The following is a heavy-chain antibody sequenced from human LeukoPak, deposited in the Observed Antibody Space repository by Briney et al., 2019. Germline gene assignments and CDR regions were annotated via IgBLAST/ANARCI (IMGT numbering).Heavy chain of an antibody. V-gene: IGHV4-31*03. CDR3: ARVIGYDQLDY. Sequence: SETLCLTCSVSGGSISSGDYYWGWIRQHPGKGLEWIGYIHYSGSTYYNPSLKSRVSISVSTSKNRFSLQLSSVTAADTAVYYCARVIGYDQLDYWGQGTLVTVSS. D-gene: IGHD5-12*01. CDR2: IHYSGST. J-gene: IGHJ4*02. CDR1: GGSISSGDYY.